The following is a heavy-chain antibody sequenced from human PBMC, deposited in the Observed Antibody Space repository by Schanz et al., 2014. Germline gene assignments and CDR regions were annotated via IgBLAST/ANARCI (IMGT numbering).Heavy chain of an antibody. CDR2: IWSDGSTK. CDR3: AKQIHYDILTVTRN. Sequence: QVQLVESGGGVVQPGRSLRLSCAASGFTFSSYGMHWVRQAPGKGLEWVAVIWSDGSTKYYADSVKGRFTISRDNSKNTLYLQMNSLRAEDTAVYYCAKQIHYDILTVTRNWGQGTLVTVSS. D-gene: IGHD3-9*01. V-gene: IGHV3-33*03. CDR1: GFTFSSYG. J-gene: IGHJ4*02.